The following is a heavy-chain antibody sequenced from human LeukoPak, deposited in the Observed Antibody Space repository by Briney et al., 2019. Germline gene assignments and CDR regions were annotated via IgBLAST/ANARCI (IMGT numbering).Heavy chain of an antibody. CDR2: LSYDGSVK. J-gene: IGHJ4*02. CDR3: ARGVSTWYRIDY. Sequence: EGSLRLSCVASGFPFSSYSFHWVRQAPGKGLEWVALLSYDGSVKHYADSVKGRFTLSRDNSKSSVYLQMDSLKADDTAVYYCARGVSTWYRIDYWGQGTLVTVSS. V-gene: IGHV3-30*01. CDR1: GFPFSSYS. D-gene: IGHD6-13*01.